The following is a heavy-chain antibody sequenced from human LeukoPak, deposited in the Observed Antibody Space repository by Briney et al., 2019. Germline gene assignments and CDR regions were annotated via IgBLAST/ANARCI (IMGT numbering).Heavy chain of an antibody. CDR1: GYTFTGYY. D-gene: IGHD3-22*01. V-gene: IGHV1-69*13. J-gene: IGHJ6*02. Sequence: SVKVSCKASGYTFTGYYMHWVRQAPGQGLEWTGGIIPIFGTANYAQKFQGRVTITADESTSTAYMELSSLRSEDTAVYYCARDIYDSSGYYYYYYGMDVWGQGTTVTVSS. CDR3: ARDIYDSSGYYYYYYGMDV. CDR2: IIPIFGTA.